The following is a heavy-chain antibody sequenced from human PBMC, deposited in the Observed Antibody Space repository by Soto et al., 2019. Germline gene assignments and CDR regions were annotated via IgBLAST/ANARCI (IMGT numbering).Heavy chain of an antibody. CDR2: INSDGSSA. J-gene: IGHJ6*02. D-gene: IGHD2-2*02. Sequence: EVQLVESGGGLVQPGGSLRLSCAASGFTFSSYWMHWVRQAPGKGLVWVSRINSDGSSATNADSVKGRFTISRDNAKNTLYLQMNSLRAEDTAVYYCARGYCSSTSCYMPTGGMDVWDQGTTVTVSS. V-gene: IGHV3-74*01. CDR3: ARGYCSSTSCYMPTGGMDV. CDR1: GFTFSSYW.